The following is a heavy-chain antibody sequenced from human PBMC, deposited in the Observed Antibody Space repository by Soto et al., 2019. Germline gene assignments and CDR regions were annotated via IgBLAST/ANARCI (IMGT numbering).Heavy chain of an antibody. D-gene: IGHD6-13*01. J-gene: IGHJ6*02. CDR1: GFTFSSYG. V-gene: IGHV3-30*18. Sequence: GGSLRLSCAASGFTFSSYGMHWVRQAPGKGLEWVAVISYDGSNKYYADSVKGRFTISRDNSKNTLYLQMNSLRAEDTAVYYCAKDLAGSSSWYVYYYYYGMDVWGQGTTVTVSS. CDR2: ISYDGSNK. CDR3: AKDLAGSSSWYVYYYYYGMDV.